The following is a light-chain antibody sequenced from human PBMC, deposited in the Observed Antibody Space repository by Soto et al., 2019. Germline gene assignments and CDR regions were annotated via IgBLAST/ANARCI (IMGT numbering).Light chain of an antibody. Sequence: EIVLTQSPGTLSLSPGERATLSCRASHSVSSSYLAWYQQKPGQATRLLIYGASSRATGVTDRFSGSGSGTYFTLTISRLEPEDFAVYYCQQYGSSPPYTFGQGTKLEIK. CDR2: GAS. V-gene: IGKV3-20*01. CDR3: QQYGSSPPYT. J-gene: IGKJ2*01. CDR1: HSVSSSY.